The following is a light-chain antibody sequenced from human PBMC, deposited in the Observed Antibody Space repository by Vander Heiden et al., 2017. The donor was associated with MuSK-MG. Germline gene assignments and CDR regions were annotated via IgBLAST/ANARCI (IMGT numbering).Light chain of an antibody. Sequence: DIQITKSPASVSASVGDRVTITCRASQAIAGWLAWYQQKPGKAPKLLIYAISSLQSGVPPRFSGSGSRTDFTLTISSLQPEDFATYFCQQANSFPITFGQGTRLEIK. CDR1: QAIAGW. V-gene: IGKV1-12*01. CDR2: AIS. CDR3: QQANSFPIT. J-gene: IGKJ5*01.